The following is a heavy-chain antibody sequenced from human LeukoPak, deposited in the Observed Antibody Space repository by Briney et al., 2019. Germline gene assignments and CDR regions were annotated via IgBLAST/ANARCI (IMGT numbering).Heavy chain of an antibody. D-gene: IGHD3-16*01. CDR2: INSDGSST. Sequence: PGGSLRLSCAASGFTFSSYWMHRVRQAPGKGLVWVSRINSDGSSTSYADSVKGRFTISRDNAKNTLYLQMNSLRAEDTAVYYCAREQKVITFGGVIGPWGQGTLVTVSS. CDR1: GFTFSSYW. J-gene: IGHJ5*02. V-gene: IGHV3-74*01. CDR3: AREQKVITFGGVIGP.